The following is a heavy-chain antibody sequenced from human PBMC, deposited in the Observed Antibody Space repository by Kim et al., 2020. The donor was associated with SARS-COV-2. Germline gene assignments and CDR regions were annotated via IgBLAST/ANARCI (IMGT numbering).Heavy chain of an antibody. J-gene: IGHJ4*02. D-gene: IGHD5-18*01. CDR3: ARADVDTAMVTFDS. Sequence: SETLSLTCTVSGGSISSSPYYWGWIRQPPGRGLEWMGSISYSGKTYYKPALRSRVTISVDTSKNQFSLKLSSVTAADAAVYYCARADVDTAMVTFDSWGQGTLVTVSS. CDR2: ISYSGKT. CDR1: GGSISSSPYY. V-gene: IGHV4-39*07.